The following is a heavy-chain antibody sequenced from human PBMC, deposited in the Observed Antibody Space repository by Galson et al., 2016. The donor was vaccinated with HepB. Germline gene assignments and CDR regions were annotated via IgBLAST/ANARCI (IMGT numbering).Heavy chain of an antibody. Sequence: PALVKPTQTLTLTCTISGFSLSASRMSVTRIRQPPGKALEWLALIDWDGDKYYSTSLKTRLTISGDTSKNQVVLTMTNLDPADTGTYYCARTEAGYDWFFDLWGRGTLVTVSS. D-gene: IGHD6-13*01. V-gene: IGHV2-70*01. CDR2: IDWDGDK. CDR1: GFSLSASRMS. J-gene: IGHJ2*01. CDR3: ARTEAGYDWFFDL.